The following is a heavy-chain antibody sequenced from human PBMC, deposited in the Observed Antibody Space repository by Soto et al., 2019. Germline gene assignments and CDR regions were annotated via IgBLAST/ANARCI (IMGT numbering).Heavy chain of an antibody. CDR3: AKDIRGAYDSSGFFGY. CDR1: GFTFDDYA. D-gene: IGHD3-22*01. J-gene: IGHJ4*02. Sequence: EVQLVESGGGLVQPGRSLRLSCAASGFTFDDYAMHWVRQAPGKGLEWVSGISWNSGSIDYADSVKGRFTISRDNAKNSLYLQMNSLRAEDTALYYCAKDIRGAYDSSGFFGYWGQGTLVTVSS. V-gene: IGHV3-9*01. CDR2: ISWNSGSI.